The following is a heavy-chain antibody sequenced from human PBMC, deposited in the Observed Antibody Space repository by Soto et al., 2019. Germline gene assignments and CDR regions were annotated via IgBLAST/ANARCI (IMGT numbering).Heavy chain of an antibody. Sequence: GASLRLSCAASGFTFSSYAMSWARQAPGKGLEWVSAISGSGWSTYFADSVKGRFTISRDNSKNTLYLQMNSLRVEDTAGFYCARGHFRVTMDDWGQGATVTVSS. CDR2: ISGSGWST. CDR1: GFTFSSYA. V-gene: IGHV3-23*01. D-gene: IGHD3-3*02. J-gene: IGHJ6*02. CDR3: ARGHFRVTMDD.